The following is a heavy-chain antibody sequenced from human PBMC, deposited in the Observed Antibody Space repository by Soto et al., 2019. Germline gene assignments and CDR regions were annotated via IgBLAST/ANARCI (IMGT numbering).Heavy chain of an antibody. CDR2: INAGNGDT. CDR3: AYNGAQYSGYDFDY. Sequence: ASVKVSCKASGYTFTSYAMHWVRQAPGQRLEWMGWINAGNGDTKYSQKFQGRVTITRDTSASTAYMELSSLRSEDTAVYYCAYNGAQYSGYDFDYWGQGTLVTVSS. CDR1: GYTFTSYA. V-gene: IGHV1-3*01. J-gene: IGHJ4*02. D-gene: IGHD5-12*01.